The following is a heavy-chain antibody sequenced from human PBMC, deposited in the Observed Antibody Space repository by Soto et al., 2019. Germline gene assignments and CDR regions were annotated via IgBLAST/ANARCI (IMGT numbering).Heavy chain of an antibody. CDR3: AKEVRHYDISTGYRTHFDY. CDR1: GFTFSSYA. CDR2: ISGSGGST. J-gene: IGHJ4*02. D-gene: IGHD3-9*01. Sequence: GGSLRLSCAASGFTFSSYAMSWVRQAPGKGLEWVSAISGSGGSTYYADSVKGRFTISRDNSKNTLYLQMNSLRAEDTAVYYCAKEVRHYDISTGYRTHFDYWGQGTLVTVSS. V-gene: IGHV3-23*01.